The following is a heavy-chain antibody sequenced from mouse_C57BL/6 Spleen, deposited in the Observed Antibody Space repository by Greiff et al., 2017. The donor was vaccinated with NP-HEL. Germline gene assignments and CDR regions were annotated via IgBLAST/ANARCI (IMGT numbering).Heavy chain of an antibody. CDR1: GFNIKDYY. CDR3: APISGPAWFAY. V-gene: IGHV14-1*01. Sequence: EVQLQQSGAELVRPGASVKLSCTASGFNIKDYYMHWVKQRPEQGLEWIGRIDPEDGDTDYAPKFQGKATMTADKSSNTAYLQLSSLTSEDTAIYYCAPISGPAWFAYWGQGTLVTVSA. CDR2: IDPEDGDT. J-gene: IGHJ3*01. D-gene: IGHD4-1*01.